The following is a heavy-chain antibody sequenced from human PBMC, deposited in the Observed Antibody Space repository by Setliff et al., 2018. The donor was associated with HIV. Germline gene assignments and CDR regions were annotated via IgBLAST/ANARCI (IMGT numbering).Heavy chain of an antibody. CDR3: ARDLNDRWLQQYWFFDL. D-gene: IGHD5-12*01. Sequence: SVKVSCKASGGTFRNYALSWVRQAPGQGLEWMGGIIPMPGTANYAQKFQGRVTITADESTTTFYMELSSLRSEDTALYFCARDLNDRWLQQYWFFDLWGRGTQVTVSS. J-gene: IGHJ2*01. CDR2: IIPMPGTA. CDR1: GGTFRNYA. V-gene: IGHV1-69*13.